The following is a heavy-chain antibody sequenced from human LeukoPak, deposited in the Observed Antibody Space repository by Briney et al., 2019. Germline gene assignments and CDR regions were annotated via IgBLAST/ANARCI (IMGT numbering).Heavy chain of an antibody. CDR1: GYTFTGYY. V-gene: IGHV1-2*04. D-gene: IGHD5-24*01. CDR2: INPNSGGT. CDR3: ARAGTVEMTPLDY. J-gene: IGHJ4*02. Sequence: ASVKVSCKASGYTFTGYYMHWVRQAPGQGLEWMGWINPNSGGTYYAQTFQGCVTMTRDTSISTAYMELSRLRSDDTAVYYCARAGTVEMTPLDYWGQGTLVTVSS.